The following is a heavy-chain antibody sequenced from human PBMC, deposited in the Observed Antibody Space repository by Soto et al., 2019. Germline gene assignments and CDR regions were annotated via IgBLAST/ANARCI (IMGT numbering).Heavy chain of an antibody. Sequence: QVQLQESGPGLVKPSQTLSLTCTVSGGSISSGGYYWSWIRQHPGKGLEWIGYIYYSGSTYYNPSLKSRVTISVDTSKNQFSLKLSSVTAADTAVYYCARDRIVVVPALNYDYYGMDVWGQGTTVTVSS. D-gene: IGHD2-2*01. CDR3: ARDRIVVVPALNYDYYGMDV. CDR2: IYYSGST. J-gene: IGHJ6*02. CDR1: GGSISSGGYY. V-gene: IGHV4-31*03.